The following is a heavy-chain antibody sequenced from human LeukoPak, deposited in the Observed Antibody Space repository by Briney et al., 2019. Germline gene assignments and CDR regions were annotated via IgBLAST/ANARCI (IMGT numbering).Heavy chain of an antibody. V-gene: IGHV7-4-1*02. CDR1: GYTLTTYD. Sequence: GASVKVSCKVSGYTLTTYDINWVRQATAQGLEWMGWMNSNTGNPTYAQGFTGRFVFSLDTSVSTAYLQISSLKAEDTAVYYCARETAYGDHAVSDYWGQGTLVTVSS. CDR2: MNSNTGNP. D-gene: IGHD4-17*01. J-gene: IGHJ4*02. CDR3: ARETAYGDHAVSDY.